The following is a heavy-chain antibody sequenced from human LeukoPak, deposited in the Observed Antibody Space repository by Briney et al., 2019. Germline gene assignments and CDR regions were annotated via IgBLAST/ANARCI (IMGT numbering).Heavy chain of an antibody. V-gene: IGHV3-7*03. CDR2: IKQDGSEK. CDR1: GFTFSSYW. Sequence: GGSLRLFCAASGFTFSSYWMSWVRQAPGTGLEWVANIKQDGSEKYYVDSVKGRFTISRDNAKNSLYLQMSSLRAEDTAVYYCARVIVAARALLTDYWGQGTLVTVSS. D-gene: IGHD6-6*01. J-gene: IGHJ4*02. CDR3: ARVIVAARALLTDY.